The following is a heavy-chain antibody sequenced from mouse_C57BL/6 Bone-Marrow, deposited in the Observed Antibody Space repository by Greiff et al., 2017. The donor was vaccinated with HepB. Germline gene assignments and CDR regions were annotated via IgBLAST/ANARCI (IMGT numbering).Heavy chain of an antibody. J-gene: IGHJ3*01. Sequence: QVQLQQSGAELARPGASVKMSCKASGYTFTSYTMHWVKQRPGQGLEWIGYINPSSGYTKYNQKFKDKATLTADKSSITAYMQLSSLTSEDSAVYYCARLDDGYYEPSAYWGQGTLVTVSA. CDR3: ARLDDGYYEPSAY. D-gene: IGHD2-3*01. V-gene: IGHV1-4*01. CDR1: GYTFTSYT. CDR2: INPSSGYT.